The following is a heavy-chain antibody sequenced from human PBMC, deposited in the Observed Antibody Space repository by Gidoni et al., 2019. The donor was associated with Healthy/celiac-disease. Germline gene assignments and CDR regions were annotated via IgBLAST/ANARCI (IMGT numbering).Heavy chain of an antibody. CDR1: GFTFSSYS. J-gene: IGHJ2*01. CDR2: IGSSSSTI. CDR3: ARITVTSKDWYFDL. V-gene: IGHV3-48*02. D-gene: IGHD4-17*01. Sequence: EVQLVESGGGLVQPGGSLRLSCAASGFTFSSYSMNWVRQAPGKGLEWVSYIGSSSSTIYYADSVKGRFTISRDNAKNSLYLQMNSMRDEDTAVYYCARITVTSKDWYFDLWGRGTLVTVSS.